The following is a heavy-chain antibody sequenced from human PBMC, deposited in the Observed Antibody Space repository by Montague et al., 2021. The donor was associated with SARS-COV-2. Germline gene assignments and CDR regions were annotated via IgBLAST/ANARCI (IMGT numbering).Heavy chain of an antibody. D-gene: IGHD5-24*01. Sequence: SLRLSCAASGFTFSSYGMHWVRQAPGKGLEWVSVIRYDGSNKYYADSVKGRFTISRDNSKNTLYLQMNSLRAEDTAVYYCARDWYGYNWGTFDYWGQGTLVTVSS. CDR2: IRYDGSNK. J-gene: IGHJ4*02. CDR3: ARDWYGYNWGTFDY. V-gene: IGHV3-33*01. CDR1: GFTFSSYG.